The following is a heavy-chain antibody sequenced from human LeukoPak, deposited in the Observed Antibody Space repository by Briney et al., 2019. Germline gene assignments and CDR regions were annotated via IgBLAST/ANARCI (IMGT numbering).Heavy chain of an antibody. V-gene: IGHV4-4*02. CDR2: THHSGST. Sequence: SETLSLTCAVSGGSISTNNWWTWVRQPPGKGLEWIGVTHHSGSTDYNPSLKSRVTISPDKSKNQFSLTLTSVTAADTAVYFCARAPLSGTYYTDAFDIWGQGTMVTVSS. CDR1: GGSISTNNW. J-gene: IGHJ3*02. D-gene: IGHD1-26*01. CDR3: ARAPLSGTYYTDAFDI.